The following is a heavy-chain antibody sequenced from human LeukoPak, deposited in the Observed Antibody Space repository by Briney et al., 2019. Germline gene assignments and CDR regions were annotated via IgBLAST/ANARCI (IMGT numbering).Heavy chain of an antibody. CDR3: ARAYYYDGSGFYYH. J-gene: IGHJ4*02. CDR2: VNPTSGAP. V-gene: IGHV1-2*02. CDR1: GYTFTDYY. Sequence: ASVTVSCKTSGYTFTDYYVHWMRQAPGHGLEWMGWVNPTSGAPNYGQKFLGRVSMTRDTSISTAYMDVTSLRSDDTAVYYCARAYYYDGSGFYYHWGQGTLVTVSS. D-gene: IGHD3-22*01.